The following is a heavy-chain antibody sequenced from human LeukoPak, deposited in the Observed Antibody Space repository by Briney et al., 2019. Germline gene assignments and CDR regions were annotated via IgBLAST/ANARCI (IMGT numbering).Heavy chain of an antibody. CDR3: AKDPAYGGPQLGWFDP. D-gene: IGHD4/OR15-4a*01. CDR2: ITGSGGST. V-gene: IGHV3-23*01. J-gene: IGHJ5*02. CDR1: GFTFGSFA. Sequence: GGSLRPSCSASGFTFGSFAMSCVREAPGEGLERVSAITGSGGSTYYADSVKGRFTISRDNSKNTLYLQMNSLRAEDTAVYYCAKDPAYGGPQLGWFDPWGQGTLVTVSS.